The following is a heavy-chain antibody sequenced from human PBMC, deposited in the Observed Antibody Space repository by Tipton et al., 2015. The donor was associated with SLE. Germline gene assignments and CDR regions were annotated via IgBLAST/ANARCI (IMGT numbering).Heavy chain of an antibody. Sequence: SLRLSCAGSGFRFSGYAMSWVRQAPGRGLEWVSAISGSRSTDYVDSVKGRFTISRDNSKNTLYLQMNSLRAEDTAVYYCAKFRDGDSRWYFDLWGRGTLVTVPS. CDR2: ISGSRST. CDR1: GFRFSGYA. CDR3: AKFRDGDSRWYFDL. D-gene: IGHD4-17*01. J-gene: IGHJ2*01. V-gene: IGHV3-23*01.